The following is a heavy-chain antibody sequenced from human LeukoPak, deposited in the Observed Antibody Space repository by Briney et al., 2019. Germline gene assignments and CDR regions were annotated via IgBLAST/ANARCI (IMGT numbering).Heavy chain of an antibody. D-gene: IGHD4-23*01. CDR1: GYTFTGYY. Sequence: ASVKVSCKASGYTFTGYYMHWVRQAPGQGLEWMGWINPNSGGTNYAQKFQGWVTMTRHTSISTAYMELSRLRSDDTAVYYCARDIGGNSFDYWGQGTLVTVSS. CDR3: ARDIGGNSFDY. J-gene: IGHJ4*02. CDR2: INPNSGGT. V-gene: IGHV1-2*04.